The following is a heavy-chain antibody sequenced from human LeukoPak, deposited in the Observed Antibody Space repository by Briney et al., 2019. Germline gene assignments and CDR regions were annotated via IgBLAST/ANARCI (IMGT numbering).Heavy chain of an antibody. CDR3: ARDCSSGWYTTFGYYYYYMDV. Sequence: GGSLRLSCAASGFTFSNYDMTWIRQAPGKGLEWVANIKQDGSEKYYVDSVKGRFTISRDNAKNSLYLQMNSLRAEDTAVYYCARDCSSGWYTTFGYYYYYMDVWGKGTTVTISS. CDR1: GFTFSNYD. J-gene: IGHJ6*03. D-gene: IGHD6-19*01. V-gene: IGHV3-7*01. CDR2: IKQDGSEK.